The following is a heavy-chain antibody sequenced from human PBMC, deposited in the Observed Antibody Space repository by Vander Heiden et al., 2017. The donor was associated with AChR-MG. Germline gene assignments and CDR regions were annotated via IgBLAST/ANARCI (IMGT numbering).Heavy chain of an antibody. V-gene: IGHV4-34*12. D-gene: IGHD1-7*01. CDR2: SIHDGST. CDR1: GASFSGYY. J-gene: IGHJ4*02. Sequence: QVQLQQWGAGLLRPSETLSLTCAVYGASFSGYYWSWIRQPPGKGLEWIGESIHDGSTNVSPSLKTRVTISLDTSKKQFSLNLRSVTAADTAVYYCAGEGPTGNYRPLDYWGQGTLVTVSS. CDR3: AGEGPTGNYRPLDY.